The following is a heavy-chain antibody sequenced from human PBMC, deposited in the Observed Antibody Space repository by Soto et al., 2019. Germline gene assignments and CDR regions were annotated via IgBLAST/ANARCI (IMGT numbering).Heavy chain of an antibody. CDR3: ARSTIAPHLFMYPFDY. CDR1: GGSISSYY. CDR2: IYYDGST. Sequence: SETLSLTCTVSGGSISSYYWSWIRQPPGKGLEWIGSIYYDGSTYYSPSLKSRLTISVDTSKNQLSLELNSVTAADTAVYYCARSTIAPHLFMYPFDYWGQGTLVTV. D-gene: IGHD6-6*01. J-gene: IGHJ4*01. V-gene: IGHV4-59*04.